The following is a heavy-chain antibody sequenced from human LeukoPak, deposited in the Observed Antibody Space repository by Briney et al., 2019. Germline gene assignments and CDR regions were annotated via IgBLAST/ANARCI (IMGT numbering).Heavy chain of an antibody. D-gene: IGHD3-10*01. Sequence: GGSLRLSCVASGFTITSYNMNWVRQAPGKGLEWVASITSGSDYIYYADSVKGRFTISRDNAKNSLYLQMNSLRAEDTAVYYCARGEYGSGSYHIDYWGQGTLVTVSS. V-gene: IGHV3-21*01. CDR1: GFTITSYN. J-gene: IGHJ4*02. CDR3: ARGEYGSGSYHIDY. CDR2: ITSGSDYI.